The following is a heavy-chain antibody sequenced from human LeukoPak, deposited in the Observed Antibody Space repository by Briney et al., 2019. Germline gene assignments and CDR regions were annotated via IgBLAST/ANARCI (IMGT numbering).Heavy chain of an antibody. V-gene: IGHV4-4*07. CDR1: GGSISNYY. D-gene: IGHD6-19*01. Sequence: SEILSLTCNVSGGSISNYYWTWIRQPAGKGLEWIGRIYSSGTTTYNPSLKSRVAMSVDTSRNQFSLKLSSVTAADTAVYYCARVSPIAVAGSSYYYATDVWGQGTTVTVSS. CDR2: IYSSGTT. CDR3: ARVSPIAVAGSSYYYATDV. J-gene: IGHJ6*02.